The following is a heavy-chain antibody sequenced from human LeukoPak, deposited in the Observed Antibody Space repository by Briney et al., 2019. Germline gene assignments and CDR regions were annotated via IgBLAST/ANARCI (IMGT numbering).Heavy chain of an antibody. CDR2: IYHSGST. Sequence: PSGTLSLTCAVSGGSISSSNWWSWVRQPPGKGLEWIGEIYHSGSTNYNPSLKSRVTISVDKSKNQFSLKLSSVTAADTAVYYCARLGSRSTSFNWFDPWGQGTLVTVSS. J-gene: IGHJ5*02. V-gene: IGHV4-4*02. CDR1: GGSISSSNW. D-gene: IGHD2-2*01. CDR3: ARLGSRSTSFNWFDP.